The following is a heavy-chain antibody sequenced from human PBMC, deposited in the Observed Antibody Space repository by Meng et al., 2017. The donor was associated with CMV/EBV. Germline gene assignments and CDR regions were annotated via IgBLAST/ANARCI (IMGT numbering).Heavy chain of an antibody. CDR3: ARDSSSWYSRDYYYYGMDV. CDR1: GFTCSSYW. D-gene: IGHD6-13*01. Sequence: GESLKISCAASGFTCSSYWMHWVRQAPGKGLVWVSRINSDGSSTSYADSVKGRFTISRDNAKNTLYLQMNSLRAEDTAVYYCARDSSSWYSRDYYYYGMDVWGQGTTVTVSS. CDR2: INSDGSST. J-gene: IGHJ6*02. V-gene: IGHV3-74*01.